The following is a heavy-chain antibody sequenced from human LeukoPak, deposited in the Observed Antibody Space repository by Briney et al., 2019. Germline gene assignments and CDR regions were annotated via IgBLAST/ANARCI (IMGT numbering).Heavy chain of an antibody. CDR1: GFSLTTSGVG. V-gene: IGHV2-5*01. D-gene: IGHD3-3*01. CDR2: ISCNDDK. J-gene: IGHJ4*02. Sequence: SGPTLANPTQTLTLTCTFSGFSLTTSGVGVGWILQPPGKTLEWLALISCNDDKRYSPSLKSRLTITKDTSKNQVVLTPTNMDPEDTATYYCAHSIATMDVLRFLEWDYWGQGILVTVSS. CDR3: AHSIATMDVLRFLEWDY.